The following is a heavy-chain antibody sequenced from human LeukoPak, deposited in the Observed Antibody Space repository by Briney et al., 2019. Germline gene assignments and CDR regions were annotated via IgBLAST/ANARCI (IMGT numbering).Heavy chain of an antibody. J-gene: IGHJ6*02. CDR2: ISAYNGNT. Sequence: GASVKVSCKASGYTFTSYGISWVRQAPGQGLEWMGWISAYNGNTNYAQKLQGRVTMTTDTSTSIAYMELSSLRSEDTAVYYCARDLRRSGELFITYYYYGMDVWGQGTTVTVSS. D-gene: IGHD3-10*01. V-gene: IGHV1-18*01. CDR1: GYTFTSYG. CDR3: ARDLRRSGELFITYYYYGMDV.